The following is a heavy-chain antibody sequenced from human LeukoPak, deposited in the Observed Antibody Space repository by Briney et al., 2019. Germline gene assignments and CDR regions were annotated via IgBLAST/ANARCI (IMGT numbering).Heavy chain of an antibody. CDR2: ISNSGSTI. D-gene: IGHD2-15*01. V-gene: IGHV3-48*03. J-gene: IGHJ5*02. Sequence: GGSLRLSCAASGFTFSTYEINWVRQAPGKGLEWVSYISNSGSTIYDADSVKGRFTISRDNAKNSLYLQMNTLRAEDTAVYYCARQHRYCSGGSCYPRVGWFDPWGQGTLVTVSS. CDR3: ARQHRYCSGGSCYPRVGWFDP. CDR1: GFTFSTYE.